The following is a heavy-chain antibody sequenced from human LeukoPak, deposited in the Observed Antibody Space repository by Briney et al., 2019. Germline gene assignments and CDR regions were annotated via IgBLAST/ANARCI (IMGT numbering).Heavy chain of an antibody. J-gene: IGHJ4*02. V-gene: IGHV3-53*01. D-gene: IGHD3-10*01. CDR2: IYSGGST. CDR1: GFSVVSNY. CDR3: ARLTMARGLDY. Sequence: GGSQRLSCAASGFSVVSNYMSWARQAPGEGLEWVSIIYSGGSTYYADSVKGRFTISRDNSKNNLYLKVNSLRAEDTAVYYCARLTMARGLDYWGQGTLVTVSS.